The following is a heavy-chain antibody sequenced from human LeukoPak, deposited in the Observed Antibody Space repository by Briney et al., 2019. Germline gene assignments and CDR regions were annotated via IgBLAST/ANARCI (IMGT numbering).Heavy chain of an antibody. V-gene: IGHV3-15*01. D-gene: IGHD3-22*01. CDR3: TTDPDYYDSSPPGAFDT. CDR1: GFTFSNAW. CDR2: IKSKTDGGTT. Sequence: PGGSLRLSCAASGFTFSNAWMSWVRQAPGKGLEWVGRIKSKTDGGTTDYAAPVKGRFTISRDDSKNTLYLQMNSLKTEDTAVYYCTTDPDYYDSSPPGAFDTWGQGTMVTVSS. J-gene: IGHJ3*02.